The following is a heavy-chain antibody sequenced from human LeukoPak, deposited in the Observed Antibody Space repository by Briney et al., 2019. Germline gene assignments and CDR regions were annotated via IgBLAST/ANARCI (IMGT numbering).Heavy chain of an antibody. Sequence: SETLSLTCAVYGGSFSGYYWSWIRQPPGKGLEWIGEINHSGSTNYNPSLKSRVTISVDKSKNQFSLKLSSVTAADTAVYYCARITHYYDSSGKFDYWGQGTLVTVSS. D-gene: IGHD3-22*01. J-gene: IGHJ4*02. CDR1: GGSFSGYY. CDR3: ARITHYYDSSGKFDY. CDR2: INHSGST. V-gene: IGHV4-34*01.